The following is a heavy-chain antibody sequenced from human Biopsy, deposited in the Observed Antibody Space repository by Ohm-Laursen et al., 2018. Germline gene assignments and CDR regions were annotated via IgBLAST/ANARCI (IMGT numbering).Heavy chain of an antibody. CDR1: GYTFTGHS. Sequence: ASVKVSCKASGYTFTGHSIHWMRQAPGQRLEWMGWVSPAGAITNYAQKFQGRVTMTSDTSISTVYMELARLTSDDTAVYYCARISITRLLDYWGQGTLVTVSS. J-gene: IGHJ4*02. D-gene: IGHD3-3*01. CDR3: ARISITRLLDY. V-gene: IGHV1-2*02. CDR2: VSPAGAIT.